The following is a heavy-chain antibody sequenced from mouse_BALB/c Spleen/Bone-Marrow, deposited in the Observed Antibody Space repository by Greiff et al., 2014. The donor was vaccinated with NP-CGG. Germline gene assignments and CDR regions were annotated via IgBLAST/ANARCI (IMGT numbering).Heavy chain of an antibody. D-gene: IGHD2-3*01. J-gene: IGHJ3*01. V-gene: IGHV14-3*02. Sequence: VQLKQSGAELVKPGASVKLSCTTSGFNIKDTYIHWVKRRPEQGPEWIGRIDPANGNTKYDPEFQGKATITADTSSNTAYLHLSSLTSEDTAVYSCAHDAPFAYWGQGTLVTVSA. CDR3: AHDAPFAY. CDR1: GFNIKDTY. CDR2: IDPANGNT.